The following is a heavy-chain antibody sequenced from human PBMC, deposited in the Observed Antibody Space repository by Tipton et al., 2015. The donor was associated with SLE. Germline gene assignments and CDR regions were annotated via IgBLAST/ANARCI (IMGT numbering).Heavy chain of an antibody. CDR3: ARETVGFDY. J-gene: IGHJ4*02. D-gene: IGHD4-11*01. CDR2: IYNSGSR. CDR1: EFSVTNYE. Sequence: SLRLSCAASEFSVTNYEMNWVRQAPGKGLEWVSVIYNSGSRFYADSVKGRFTISRDNSDNTLYLEMNNLRAEDTAVYYCARETVGFDYWGQGTLVTVSS. V-gene: IGHV3-66*01.